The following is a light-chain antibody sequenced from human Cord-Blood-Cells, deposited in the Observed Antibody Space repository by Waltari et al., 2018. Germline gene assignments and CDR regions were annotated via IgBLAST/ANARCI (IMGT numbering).Light chain of an antibody. Sequence: QSALTQPAAVSGSPGQSITISCAGTSSDVGSYNLVSWYPQHPGTAPKLMIYEVSQRPSGVSTRFSGSKSGNTASLTISALPPEDEADYYCCSYAGSSTFYVFGTGTKVTVL. CDR3: CSYAGSSTFYV. J-gene: IGLJ1*01. CDR1: SSDVGSYNL. CDR2: EVS. V-gene: IGLV2-23*02.